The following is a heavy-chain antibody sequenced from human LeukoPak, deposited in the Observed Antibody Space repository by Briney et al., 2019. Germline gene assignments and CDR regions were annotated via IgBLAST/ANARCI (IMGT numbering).Heavy chain of an antibody. CDR2: IGGHET. CDR3: AKDWIQFNRVYDCFDS. J-gene: IGHJ4*02. CDR1: GSTFSTNA. D-gene: IGHD3-16*01. Sequence: PGGSLRLSCTTSGSTFSTNAMSWVRQAPGKGLEWVSTIGGHETFYADSVKGRFTISRDNSKNTVYLHMSSLRVEDTAVYYCAKDWIQFNRVYDCFDSWGQGTLVTVSS. V-gene: IGHV3-23*01.